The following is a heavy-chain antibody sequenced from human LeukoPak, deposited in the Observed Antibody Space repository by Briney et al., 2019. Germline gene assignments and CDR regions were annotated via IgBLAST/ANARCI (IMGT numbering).Heavy chain of an antibody. D-gene: IGHD6-13*01. J-gene: IGHJ6*03. V-gene: IGHV4-34*01. CDR3: ARVNSSRLGYYYYYYMDV. CDR2: INHSGST. Sequence: SETLSLTCAVYGGSFSGYYWSWTRQPPGKGLEWIGEINHSGSTNYNPSLKSRVTISVDTSKNQFSLKLSSVTAADTAVYYCARVNSSRLGYYYYYYMDVWGKGTTVTVSS. CDR1: GGSFSGYY.